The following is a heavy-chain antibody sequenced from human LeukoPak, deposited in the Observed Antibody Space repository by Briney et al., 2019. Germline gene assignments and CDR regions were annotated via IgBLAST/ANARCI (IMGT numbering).Heavy chain of an antibody. CDR3: ARVHRVRGVIITTYYFDY. Sequence: ASVKVSCKASGYTFTSYDINWVRQATGQGLEWMGWMNPNSGNTGYAQKFQGRVTMTRNTSISTAYMELSSLRSEDTAVYYCARVHRVRGVIITTYYFDYWGQGTLVTVSS. V-gene: IGHV1-8*01. J-gene: IGHJ4*02. CDR1: GYTFTSYD. CDR2: MNPNSGNT. D-gene: IGHD3-10*01.